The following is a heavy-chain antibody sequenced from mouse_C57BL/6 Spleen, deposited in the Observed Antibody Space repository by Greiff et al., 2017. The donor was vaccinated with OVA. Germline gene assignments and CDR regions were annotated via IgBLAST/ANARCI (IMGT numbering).Heavy chain of an antibody. CDR3: ARTYDYVGYFDV. V-gene: IGHV1-76*01. CDR2: IYPGSGNT. CDR1: GYTFTDYY. D-gene: IGHD2-4*01. J-gene: IGHJ1*03. Sequence: QVQLQQSGAELVRPGASVKLSCKASGYTFTDYYINWVKQRPGQGLEWIARIYPGSGNTYYNEKFKGKATLTAEKSSSTAYMQLSSLTSEDSAVYFCARTYDYVGYFDVWGTGTTVTVSS.